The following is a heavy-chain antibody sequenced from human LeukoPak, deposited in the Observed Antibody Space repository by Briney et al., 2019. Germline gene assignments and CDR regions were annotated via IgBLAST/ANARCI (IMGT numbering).Heavy chain of an antibody. CDR1: GYSISRSYL. CDR2: TSHDGSS. CDR3: VRGELGDFDN. J-gene: IGHJ4*02. Sequence: SETLSLTCTVSGYSISRSYLWGWVRQPPGKAPEWIGSTSHDGSSYQNPSLKSRVTISIDTSKNQFSLKMTSLTAADTAVYYCVRGELGDFDNWGQGILVTASS. D-gene: IGHD7-27*01. V-gene: IGHV4-38-2*02.